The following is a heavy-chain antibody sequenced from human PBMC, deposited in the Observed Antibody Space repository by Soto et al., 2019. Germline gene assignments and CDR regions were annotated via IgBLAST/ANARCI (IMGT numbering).Heavy chain of an antibody. D-gene: IGHD1-7*01. Sequence: GGSLRLSCAASGFTFSSYAMSWVRQAPGKGLQWVSTISNSGATTHYADSVKGRFTISRDNSKNTLYLQMNSLRADDTALYYCASGTTIHSYWGQGTPVTVSS. CDR2: ISNSGATT. V-gene: IGHV3-23*01. CDR1: GFTFSSYA. J-gene: IGHJ4*02. CDR3: ASGTTIHSY.